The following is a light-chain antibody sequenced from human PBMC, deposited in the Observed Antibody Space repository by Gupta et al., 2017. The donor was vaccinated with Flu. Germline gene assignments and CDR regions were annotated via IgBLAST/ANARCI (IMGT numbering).Light chain of an antibody. CDR1: QSLVHRNGNNY. V-gene: IGKV2-30*02. CDR2: GAS. CDR3: MQGTHWPT. Sequence: DVVMTQSPFSMPVTLGQPSSISCRASQSLVHRNGNNYLNWFQQKPGQSPRRIIYGASNRASGVPVGVSGSGSGTDFTLKTSRVEAEDVGVYYSMQGTHWPTFGQGTKVEIK. J-gene: IGKJ1*01.